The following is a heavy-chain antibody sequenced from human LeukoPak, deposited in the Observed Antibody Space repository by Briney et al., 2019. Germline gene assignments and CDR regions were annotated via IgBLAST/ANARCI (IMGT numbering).Heavy chain of an antibody. V-gene: IGHV4-34*01. CDR2: INHSGST. CDR1: GGSFSDYY. D-gene: IGHD4-23*01. CDR3: ARSGPGGNSV. J-gene: IGHJ4*02. Sequence: SETLSLTCAVYGGSFSDYYWSWIRQPPEKGLEWIGEINHSGSTSYNPSLKSRVTISVDTSKNQFSLKVSSVTAADTAVYYCARSGPGGNSVWGQGTLVTVSS.